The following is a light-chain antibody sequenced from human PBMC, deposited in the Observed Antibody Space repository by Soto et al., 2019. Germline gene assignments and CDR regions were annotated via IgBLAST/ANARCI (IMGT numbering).Light chain of an antibody. CDR2: DAS. V-gene: IGKV1-5*01. CDR3: QQYETFSGT. CDR1: QSVSGW. J-gene: IGKJ1*01. Sequence: DIQMTQSPSSLSASVEDRVIITFRASQSVSGWLAWYQQKPGEAPKLLIYDASALPRGVPARFSGSGSGTKFTLTIASLQPDDFATYYCQQYETFSGTFGPGTKVDIK.